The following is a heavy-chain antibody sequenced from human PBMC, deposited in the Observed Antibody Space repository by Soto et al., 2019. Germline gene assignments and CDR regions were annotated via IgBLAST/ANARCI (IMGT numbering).Heavy chain of an antibody. V-gene: IGHV4-31*03. D-gene: IGHD3-10*01. CDR2: IYYTGST. CDR3: ARGREEAGGPFDY. Sequence: QVQLQESGPGLVKPSQTLSLTCSVSGASISSGNYYWSWIRQHPGNGLEWVGYIYYTGSTYYNPSLRSRITISEDMSKNHFSLRLSSVTAADTAVYYCARGREEAGGPFDYWGQGTLVTVSS. CDR1: GASISSGNYY. J-gene: IGHJ4*02.